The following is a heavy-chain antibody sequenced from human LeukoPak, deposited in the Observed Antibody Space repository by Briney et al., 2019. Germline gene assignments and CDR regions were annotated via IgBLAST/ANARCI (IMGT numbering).Heavy chain of an antibody. CDR2: IYSGGDT. V-gene: IGHV3-66*01. CDR3: ARGKDYLLDP. CDR1: GFTVSSDY. Sequence: GGSLRLSSAASGFTVSSDYMYWVRQAPGKGLEWVSVIYSGGDTYYADSVKGRFIISRDSSENTVYLQMNSLRAEDTAFYHCARGKDYLLDPWGQGTLVTVSS. D-gene: IGHD4-11*01. J-gene: IGHJ5*02.